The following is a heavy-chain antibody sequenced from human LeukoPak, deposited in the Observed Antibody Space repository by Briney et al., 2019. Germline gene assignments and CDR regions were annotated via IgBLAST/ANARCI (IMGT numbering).Heavy chain of an antibody. CDR3: ARGAGGSSGWSTIRYFDY. J-gene: IGHJ4*02. V-gene: IGHV3-30-3*01. D-gene: IGHD6-13*01. Sequence: GGSLRLSCAASEFTFSNYAMHWVRQVPGEGLEWVTGISYDGNKIYYTDSVKGRFTISRDNSKSTLYLQMNSLGVEDAAVYYCARGAGGSSGWSTIRYFDYWGQGTLVTISS. CDR1: EFTFSNYA. CDR2: ISYDGNKI.